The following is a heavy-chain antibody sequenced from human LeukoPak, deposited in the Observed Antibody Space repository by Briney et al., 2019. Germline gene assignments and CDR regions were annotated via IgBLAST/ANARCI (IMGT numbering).Heavy chain of an antibody. CDR3: AREAYCSGGSCYSGRAFDI. J-gene: IGHJ3*02. CDR2: IKTDGSST. CDR1: GFTFSTYW. D-gene: IGHD2-15*01. V-gene: IGHV3-74*01. Sequence: GGSLRLSCAASGFTFSTYWMHWVRQTPGKGLVWVSRIKTDGSSTYYADSVKGRFTISRDSAKNTLYLQMNSLRAEDTAVYYCAREAYCSGGSCYSGRAFDIWGQGTMVTVSS.